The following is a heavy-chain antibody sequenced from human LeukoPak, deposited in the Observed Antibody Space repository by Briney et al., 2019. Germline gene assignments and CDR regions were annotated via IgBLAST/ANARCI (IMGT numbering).Heavy chain of an antibody. J-gene: IGHJ4*02. CDR2: IRSSGTST. V-gene: IGHV3-48*04. CDR3: AKDQTDSSGYLGGFDY. CDR1: GFTFSSFS. Sequence: PGGSLRLSCAASGFTFSSFSMNWVRQAPGKGLEWVSYIRSSGTSTDYTGSVKGRFTISRDNAKNSLYLQMNSLRAEDTAVYYCAKDQTDSSGYLGGFDYWGQGTLVTVSS. D-gene: IGHD3-22*01.